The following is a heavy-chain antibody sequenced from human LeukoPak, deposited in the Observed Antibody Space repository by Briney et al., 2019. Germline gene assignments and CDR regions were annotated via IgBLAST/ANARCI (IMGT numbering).Heavy chain of an antibody. Sequence: ASVKVSCKASGYTFTSFGISWVRQAPGQGLEWMGWISAYNGNTNYAQKLQGRVTMTTDTSTSTAYMELRSLRSDDTAVYYCARDGGIAGPYGMDVWGQGTTVTVSS. V-gene: IGHV1-18*01. D-gene: IGHD6-13*01. CDR2: ISAYNGNT. J-gene: IGHJ6*02. CDR1: GYTFTSFG. CDR3: ARDGGIAGPYGMDV.